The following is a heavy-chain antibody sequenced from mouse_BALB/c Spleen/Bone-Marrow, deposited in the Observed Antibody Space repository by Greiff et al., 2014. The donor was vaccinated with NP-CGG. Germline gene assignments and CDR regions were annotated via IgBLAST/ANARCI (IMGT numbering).Heavy chain of an antibody. D-gene: IGHD3-3*01. Sequence: VQGVESGAELARPGASVWMSCKASGYTFTSYPMNWVKQRPGQGLEWIGYINPSSGYTNYNQKFKDKATLTADKSSSTAYMQLSSLTSEDSAVYYCTRRAAYYFDYWGLGTTLTVSS. CDR3: TRRAAYYFDY. J-gene: IGHJ2*01. CDR1: GYTFTSYP. CDR2: INPSSGYT. V-gene: IGHV1-4*01.